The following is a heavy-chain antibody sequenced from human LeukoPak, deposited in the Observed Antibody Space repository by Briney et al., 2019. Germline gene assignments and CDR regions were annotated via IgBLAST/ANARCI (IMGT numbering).Heavy chain of an antibody. CDR2: IYPGDSDT. Sequence: GESLKISCKGSGYSFASYWLGWVRQMPGKGPELMGIIYPGDSDTRYSPSFQGQVTISADKSISTAYLQWSSLKASDTAVYYCARYDYVWGTVTHPDYWGQGTLVTVSS. D-gene: IGHD3-16*01. CDR1: GYSFASYW. V-gene: IGHV5-51*01. CDR3: ARYDYVWGTVTHPDY. J-gene: IGHJ4*02.